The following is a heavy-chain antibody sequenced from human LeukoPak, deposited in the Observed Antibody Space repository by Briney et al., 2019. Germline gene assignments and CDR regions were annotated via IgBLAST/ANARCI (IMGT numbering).Heavy chain of an antibody. J-gene: IGHJ4*02. Sequence: GGSQRLFCAASGFTFSSYGMHWVRQAPGKGLEWVAFIRYDESNNYYADSVKGRFTISRDNSKNTMYLQMNSLRAEDTAVYYCAKSYGANYFDYWGQGTLVIVSS. CDR3: AKSYGANYFDY. D-gene: IGHD4-17*01. CDR2: IRYDESNN. CDR1: GFTFSSYG. V-gene: IGHV3-30*02.